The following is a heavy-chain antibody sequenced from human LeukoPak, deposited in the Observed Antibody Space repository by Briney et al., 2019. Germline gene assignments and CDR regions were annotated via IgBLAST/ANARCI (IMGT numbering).Heavy chain of an antibody. J-gene: IGHJ3*02. Sequence: GESLKISCKGSGYRFTNYRIAWVRQMPGKGLEWMGIIYPGDSDTRYSPSFQGQVTISADKSITTAYLQWSSLKASDTAMYYCARDDASEIWGQGTMVTVSS. CDR3: ARDDASEI. V-gene: IGHV5-51*01. CDR2: IYPGDSDT. CDR1: GYRFTNYR.